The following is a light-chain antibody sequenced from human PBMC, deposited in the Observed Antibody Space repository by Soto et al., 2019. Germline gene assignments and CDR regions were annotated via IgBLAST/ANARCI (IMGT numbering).Light chain of an antibody. CDR2: EVT. CDR3: SSHTSGSTRV. CDR1: SSDVGGYDY. V-gene: IGLV2-14*01. J-gene: IGLJ1*01. Sequence: QSALTQPASVSGSPGQSIAISCTGTSSDVGGYDYVSWYQQHPDKAPKLMIYEVTKRPSGVSNRFSGSKSGYTASLTISGLQPEDEADYYCSSHTSGSTRVFGSGTKLTVL.